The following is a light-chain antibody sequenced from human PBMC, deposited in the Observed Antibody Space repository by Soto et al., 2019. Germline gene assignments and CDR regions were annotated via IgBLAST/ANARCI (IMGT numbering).Light chain of an antibody. CDR2: GAS. CDR3: QQYNNWSYT. V-gene: IGKV3D-15*01. J-gene: IGKJ3*01. CDR1: QSVSTK. Sequence: MVMTQSPATLSVSPGERATLSCRASQSVSTKLAWYQQKPGQAPRLLIYGASTRATGIPARFSGSGSGTEFTLTISSLQSEDFAVYYCQQYNNWSYTFGPGTRVDIK.